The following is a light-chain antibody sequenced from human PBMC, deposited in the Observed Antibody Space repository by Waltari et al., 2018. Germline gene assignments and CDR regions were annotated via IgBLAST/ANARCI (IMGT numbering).Light chain of an antibody. V-gene: IGLV1-51*02. CDR3: GTWDSSLSGAV. Sequence: QSVLTQPPSVSAAPGQRVTISCSGGSSNIGNNYVSWYRQFPGTPPKLLIYENTERPPGIPGRFSGSKSGTSATLDITGLQAGDEADYYCGTWDSSLSGAVFGGGTHLTVL. CDR2: ENT. J-gene: IGLJ7*01. CDR1: SSNIGNNY.